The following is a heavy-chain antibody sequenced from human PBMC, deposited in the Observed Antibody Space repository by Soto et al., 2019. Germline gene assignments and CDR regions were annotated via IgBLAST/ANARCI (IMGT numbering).Heavy chain of an antibody. Sequence: PSETLSLTCTVSGYPITNYYWNWIRQSPERGLEWIGYISYNGATSYNPSLKSRITVSRDLSRNQFSLELTSVTAADTAVYYCAKEHWGSFDFWGHGALVTVSS. CDR1: GYPITNYY. V-gene: IGHV4-59*01. CDR2: ISYNGAT. J-gene: IGHJ4*01. CDR3: AKEHWGSFDF. D-gene: IGHD7-27*01.